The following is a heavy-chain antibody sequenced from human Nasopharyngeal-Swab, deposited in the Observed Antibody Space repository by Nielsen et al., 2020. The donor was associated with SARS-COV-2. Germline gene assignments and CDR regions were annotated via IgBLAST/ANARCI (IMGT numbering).Heavy chain of an antibody. D-gene: IGHD3-3*01. CDR1: GGSISSSSYY. V-gene: IGHV4-39*07. Sequence: SETLSLTCTVSGGSISSSSYYWGWIRQPPGKGLEWIGSIYYSGSTYYNPSLKSRVTISVDTSKNQFSLKLSSVTAADTAVYYCARSLLRFLEWTNFDYWGQGTLSPSPQ. J-gene: IGHJ4*02. CDR3: ARSLLRFLEWTNFDY. CDR2: IYYSGST.